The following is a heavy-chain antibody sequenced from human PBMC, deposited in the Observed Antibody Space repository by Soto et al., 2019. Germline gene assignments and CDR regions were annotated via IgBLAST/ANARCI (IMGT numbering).Heavy chain of an antibody. CDR1: GGSISSYY. V-gene: IGHV4-59*01. CDR3: ARAAAPYASDY. J-gene: IGHJ4*02. Sequence: PSATLSLTCPVSGGSISSYYWSWSRQPPGKGLEWIGYIYYSGSTNYNPSLKSRVTISVDTSKNQFSLKLSSVTAADTAVYYCARAAAPYASDYRGPAPLLTLSS. CDR2: IYYSGST. D-gene: IGHD3-16*01.